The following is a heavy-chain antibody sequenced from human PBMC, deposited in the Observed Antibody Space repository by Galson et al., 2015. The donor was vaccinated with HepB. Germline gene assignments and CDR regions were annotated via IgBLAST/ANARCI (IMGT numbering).Heavy chain of an antibody. CDR2: IGIERPTT. CDR3: AKEFTDFDSAGDAFDV. CDR1: GFMFRRYA. V-gene: IGHV3-23*01. D-gene: IGHD3-9*01. J-gene: IGHJ3*01. Sequence: SLRLSCAASGFMFRRYAMAWVRQAPGKGLEWVSVIGIERPTTFYSDSVRGRFTISRDDSSNTLYLQMNSLRAADTAVYCCAKEFTDFDSAGDAFDVWGQGTMVTVPS.